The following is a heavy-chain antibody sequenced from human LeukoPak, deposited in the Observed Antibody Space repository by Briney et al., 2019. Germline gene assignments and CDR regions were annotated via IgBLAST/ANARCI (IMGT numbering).Heavy chain of an antibody. D-gene: IGHD2-8*01. V-gene: IGHV1-18*01. CDR3: ARVRDCTNGVCSMILFDY. Sequence: ASVKVSCKASGYTFTRYGITWVRQAPGQGLEWMGWITTYNGNTNYAQNLQGGVTMTTDTSTSTAYMELRSLRSDDTAVYYCARVRDCTNGVCSMILFDYWGQGTLVTVSS. CDR2: ITTYNGNT. J-gene: IGHJ4*02. CDR1: GYTFTRYG.